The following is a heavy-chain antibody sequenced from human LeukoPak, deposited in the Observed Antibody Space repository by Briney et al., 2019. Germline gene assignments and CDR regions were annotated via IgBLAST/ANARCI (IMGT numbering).Heavy chain of an antibody. CDR3: ALDSSGYYSDY. CDR2: IYHSGST. Sequence: SQTLSLTCTVSGGSISSGGYYWSWIRQPPGKGLEWIGYIYHSGSTYYNPYLKSRVTISVDTSKNQFSLKLSSVTAADTAVYYCALDSSGYYSDYWGQGTLVTVSS. CDR1: GGSISSGGYY. D-gene: IGHD3-22*01. V-gene: IGHV4-30-2*05. J-gene: IGHJ4*02.